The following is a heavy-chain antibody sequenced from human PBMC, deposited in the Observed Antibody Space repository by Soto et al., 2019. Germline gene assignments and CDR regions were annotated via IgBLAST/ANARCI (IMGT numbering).Heavy chain of an antibody. V-gene: IGHV4-31*03. CDR1: GGSVRSAGYY. Sequence: LSLTCTVSGGSVRSAGYYWSWIRQHPGGGLEWIGYIYHSGSTNYNPSLKSRVTISVDKSKNQFSLKLSSVTAADTAVYYCARHGYSGYVYYYYGMDAWGQGTTVTVYS. CDR2: IYHSGST. D-gene: IGHD5-12*01. J-gene: IGHJ6*02. CDR3: ARHGYSGYVYYYYGMDA.